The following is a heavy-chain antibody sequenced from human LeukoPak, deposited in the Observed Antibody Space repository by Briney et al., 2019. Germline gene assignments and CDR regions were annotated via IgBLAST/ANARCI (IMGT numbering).Heavy chain of an antibody. J-gene: IGHJ3*02. V-gene: IGHV3-30-3*01. CDR3: ARERDITMIVEDAFDI. Sequence: GGSLRLSCAASGFTFSSYAMSWVRQAPGKGLEWVAVISYDGSNKYYADSVKGRFTISRDNSKNTLYLQMNSLRAEDTAVYYCARERDITMIVEDAFDIWGQGTMVTVSS. CDR1: GFTFSSYA. CDR2: ISYDGSNK. D-gene: IGHD3-22*01.